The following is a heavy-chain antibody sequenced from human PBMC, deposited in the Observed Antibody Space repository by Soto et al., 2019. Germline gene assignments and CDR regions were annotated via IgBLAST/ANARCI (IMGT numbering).Heavy chain of an antibody. CDR2: IFHTGSA. Sequence: QAQLQESGPGLMKPSGTLSLTCAVSGGSITSNWWSWVRQPPGKGLEWIAEIFHTGSANYNPSLMGRLTISMDKSRNHLSLNLNSVTAADTAVYYCARHIAVSGTRGFDHWGKGTLVTVSS. CDR1: GGSITSNW. J-gene: IGHJ4*02. D-gene: IGHD2-21*01. V-gene: IGHV4-4*02. CDR3: ARHIAVSGTRGFDH.